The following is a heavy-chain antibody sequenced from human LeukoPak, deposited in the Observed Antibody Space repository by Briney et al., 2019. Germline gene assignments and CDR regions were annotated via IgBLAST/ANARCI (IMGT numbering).Heavy chain of an antibody. Sequence: GGSLRLSCAASGFTFSSYAVNWVRQAPGKGLEWVSVISDNGGLRYYADSVKGRFTISRDNSKNTLYLQMNGLRAEDTAVYYCAKRDEEYAFNHWGQGTMVTVSS. V-gene: IGHV3-23*01. D-gene: IGHD5-24*01. J-gene: IGHJ3*01. CDR3: AKRDEEYAFNH. CDR1: GFTFSSYA. CDR2: ISDNGGLR.